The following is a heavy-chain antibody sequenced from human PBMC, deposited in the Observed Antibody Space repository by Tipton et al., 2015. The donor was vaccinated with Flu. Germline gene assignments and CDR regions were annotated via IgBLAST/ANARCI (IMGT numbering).Heavy chain of an antibody. CDR3: ARVVAAHTAYDAFDI. CDR1: GFTFSSYW. Sequence: SLRLSCAASGFTFSSYWMSWVRQAPGKGLEWVANIKQDGSEKYYVDSVKGRFTISRDNAKNSLYLQMNSLRAEDTAVYYCARVVAAHTAYDAFDIWGQGTMVTVSS. D-gene: IGHD2-15*01. J-gene: IGHJ3*02. V-gene: IGHV3-7*01. CDR2: IKQDGSEK.